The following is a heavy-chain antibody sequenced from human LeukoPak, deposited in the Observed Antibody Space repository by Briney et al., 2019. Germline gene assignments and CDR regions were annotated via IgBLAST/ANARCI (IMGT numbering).Heavy chain of an antibody. CDR3: AKSWEQWLVRGFDY. J-gene: IGHJ4*02. CDR2: ISYDGSNK. D-gene: IGHD6-19*01. V-gene: IGHV3-30*18. Sequence: GGSLRLSCAASGFTFSSYGMHWVRQAPGKGLEGGAVISYDGSNKYYADSVKGRFTISRDNSKNTLYLQMNSLRAEDTAVYYCAKSWEQWLVRGFDYWGQGTLVTVSS. CDR1: GFTFSSYG.